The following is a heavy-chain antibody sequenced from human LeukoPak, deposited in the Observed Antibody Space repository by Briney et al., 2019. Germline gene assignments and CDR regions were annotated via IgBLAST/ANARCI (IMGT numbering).Heavy chain of an antibody. D-gene: IGHD2-15*01. Sequence: PGRSLRLSCAASGFTFSSYGMHWVRQAPGKGLEWVAVIWYDGSNKYYADSVKGRFTISRDNSKNTLYLRMNSLRAEDTAVYYCARAGGSYCSGGSCTHGWFDPWGQGTLVTVSS. CDR2: IWYDGSNK. CDR3: ARAGGSYCSGGSCTHGWFDP. CDR1: GFTFSSYG. J-gene: IGHJ5*02. V-gene: IGHV3-33*01.